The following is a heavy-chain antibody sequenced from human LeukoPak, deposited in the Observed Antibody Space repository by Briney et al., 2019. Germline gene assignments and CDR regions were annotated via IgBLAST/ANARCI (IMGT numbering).Heavy chain of an antibody. Sequence: SVKVSCKASGGTFSSYAISWVRQAPGQGLEWMGRIIPIFGTANYAQKFQGRVTITTDESMSTAYMELSSLRSEDTAVYYCARGPYCGGDCYRPDWYFDLWGRGTLVTVSS. CDR2: IIPIFGTA. D-gene: IGHD2-21*02. V-gene: IGHV1-69*05. CDR3: ARGPYCGGDCYRPDWYFDL. J-gene: IGHJ2*01. CDR1: GGTFSSYA.